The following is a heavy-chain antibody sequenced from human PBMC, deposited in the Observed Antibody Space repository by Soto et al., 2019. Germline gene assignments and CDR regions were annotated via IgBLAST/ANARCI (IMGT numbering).Heavy chain of an antibody. V-gene: IGHV3-23*01. CDR3: AKDRCLECPPYGYYYGMDV. D-gene: IGHD2-2*01. CDR2: ISGSGGST. CDR1: GFTFSSYA. J-gene: IGHJ6*02. Sequence: GGSLRLSCAASGFTFSSYAMSWVRQAPGKGLEWVSAISGSGGSTYYADSVKGRFTISRDNSKNTLYLQMNSLRAEDTAVYYCAKDRCLECPPYGYYYGMDVWGQGTTVTGSS.